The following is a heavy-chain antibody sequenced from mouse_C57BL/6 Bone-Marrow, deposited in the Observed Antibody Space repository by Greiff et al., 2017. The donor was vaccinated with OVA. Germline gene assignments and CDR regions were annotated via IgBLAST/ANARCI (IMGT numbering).Heavy chain of an antibody. Sequence: QVQLQQPGAELVKPGASVKLSCTASGYTFTSYWITWVKQRPEQGLEWIGDIYPGSGSTNYNEKFKSKATLTVDTSSSTAYMQLSSLTSEDSAVYYCARDDYDEFWYFDVWGTGTTVTVSS. CDR1: GYTFTSYW. V-gene: IGHV1-55*01. CDR3: ARDDYDEFWYFDV. CDR2: IYPGSGST. J-gene: IGHJ1*03. D-gene: IGHD2-4*01.